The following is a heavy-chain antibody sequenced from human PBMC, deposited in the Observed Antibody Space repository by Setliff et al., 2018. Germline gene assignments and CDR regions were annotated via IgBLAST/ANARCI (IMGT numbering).Heavy chain of an antibody. CDR1: GYSIRSGNY. D-gene: IGHD3-16*01. V-gene: IGHV4-31*11. CDR3: ARDGGEY. J-gene: IGHJ4*02. CDR2: IYYSGST. Sequence: PSETLSLTCAVSGYSIRSGNYWGWIRQHPGKGLEWIGYIYYSGSTYYNPSLKSRVTISVDTSKNQFSLKLSSVTAADTAVYYCARDGGEYWGQGTLVTVSS.